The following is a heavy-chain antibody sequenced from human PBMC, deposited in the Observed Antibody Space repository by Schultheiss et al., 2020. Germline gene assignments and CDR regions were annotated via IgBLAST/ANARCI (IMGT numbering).Heavy chain of an antibody. CDR3: AHRRPRAGNYIWGSYDY. Sequence: SGPTLVKPTQTLTLTCTVPGFSLSNARMGVSWIRQPPGKALEWLALIYWDDDKRYSPSLKSRLTITKDTSKNQVVLTMTTMDPVDTATYYCAHRRPRAGNYIWGSYDYWGQGNLGTVSS. CDR1: GFSLSNARMG. D-gene: IGHD3-16*01. V-gene: IGHV2-5*02. CDR2: IYWDDDK. J-gene: IGHJ4*02.